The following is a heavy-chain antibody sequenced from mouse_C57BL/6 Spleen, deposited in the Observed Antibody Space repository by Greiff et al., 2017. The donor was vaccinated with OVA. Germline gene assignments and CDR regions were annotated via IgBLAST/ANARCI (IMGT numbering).Heavy chain of an antibody. CDR3: TRGTGTRWYFDD. D-gene: IGHD4-1*01. CDR2: ISSAGDYI. CDR1: GFTFSSYA. J-gene: IGHJ2*01. V-gene: IGHV5-9-1*02. Sequence: EVKLVEPGAGLVKPGGSLKLSCAASGFTFSSYAMYWVSQTPEKRLEWVAYISSAGDYIYYADTVKGRFTITRDKARNTLYMQRSSLTSEDTAMYDCTRGTGTRWYFDDWGQGTTLTVSS.